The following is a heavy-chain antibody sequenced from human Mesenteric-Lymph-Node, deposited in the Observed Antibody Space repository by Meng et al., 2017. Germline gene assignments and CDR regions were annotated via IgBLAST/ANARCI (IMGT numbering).Heavy chain of an antibody. D-gene: IGHD2-2*01. CDR3: AVYYCSRDYCTATSCYEAY. V-gene: IGHV1-2*02. Sequence: ASVKVSCKASGYTFTDYYIHWVRQAPGQGFEWMGWINPKNGDTKYAQNFQGRVTMTRDTSISTAYIELSRLRSDGTGSDDKAVYYCSRDYCTATSCYEAYWGQGTLVTVSS. J-gene: IGHJ4*02. CDR2: INPKNGDT. CDR1: GYTFTDYY.